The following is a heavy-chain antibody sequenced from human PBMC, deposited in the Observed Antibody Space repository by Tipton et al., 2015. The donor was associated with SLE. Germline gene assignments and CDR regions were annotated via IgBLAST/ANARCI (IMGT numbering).Heavy chain of an antibody. Sequence: TLSLTCTVSGGSISSSGYYWGWIRQPPGKGLEWIGSIYHSGNSYYNPSLKSRLSMSIDTSKNQVFLRLSSVTAADTAVYYCARHDYDSNGYYQHYFDYWGQGTLVTVSS. CDR2: IYHSGNS. J-gene: IGHJ4*02. D-gene: IGHD3-22*01. V-gene: IGHV4-39*01. CDR3: ARHDYDSNGYYQHYFDY. CDR1: GGSISSSGYY.